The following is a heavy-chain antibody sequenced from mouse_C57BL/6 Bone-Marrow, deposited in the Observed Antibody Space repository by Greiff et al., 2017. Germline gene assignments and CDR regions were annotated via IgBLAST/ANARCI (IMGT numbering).Heavy chain of an antibody. D-gene: IGHD1-1*01. Sequence: VHLVESGPELVKPGASVKISCKASGYAFSSSWMNWVKQRPGKGLEWIGRIYPGDGDTNYNGKFKGKATLTADKSSSTAYMQLSSLTSEDSAVYFCARRDYLYYYGPNWYFDVWGTGTTVTVSS. CDR2: IYPGDGDT. CDR3: ARRDYLYYYGPNWYFDV. V-gene: IGHV1-82*01. J-gene: IGHJ1*03. CDR1: GYAFSSSW.